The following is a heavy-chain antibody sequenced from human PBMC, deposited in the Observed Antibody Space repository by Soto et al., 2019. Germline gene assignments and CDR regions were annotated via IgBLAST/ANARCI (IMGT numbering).Heavy chain of an antibody. CDR2: ISGGGQYT. V-gene: IGHV3-23*01. Sequence: EVQLLESGGGLVQPGGSLRLSCAASGFTFTTYAMSWVRQAPGKGPEWVSGISGGGQYTSYADSVKGRFTISRDNSKNTLYLQMNSLRAEDMAVYYCAKVVEATRFYAFDIWGQGTMVTVST. D-gene: IGHD1-26*01. J-gene: IGHJ3*02. CDR1: GFTFTTYA. CDR3: AKVVEATRFYAFDI.